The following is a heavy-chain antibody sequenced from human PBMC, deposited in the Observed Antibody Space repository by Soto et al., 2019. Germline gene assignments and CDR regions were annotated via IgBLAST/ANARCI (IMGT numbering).Heavy chain of an antibody. CDR2: ISPGSRYP. Sequence: GGSLRLSCAVSGFTFSNYWMHWVRQAPGKGLVWVSYISPGSRYPAYADSVKGRFTISRDNAKRSLYLQMMSLTAEDTAIYYCVRGGGGGLFDPWGQGTMVTVSS. J-gene: IGHJ5*02. D-gene: IGHD2-15*01. CDR3: VRGGGGGLFDP. CDR1: GFTFSNYW. V-gene: IGHV3-11*06.